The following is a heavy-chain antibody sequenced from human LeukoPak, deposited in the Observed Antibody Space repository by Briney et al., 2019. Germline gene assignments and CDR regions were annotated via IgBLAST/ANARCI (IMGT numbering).Heavy chain of an antibody. V-gene: IGHV3-74*01. CDR2: ISSDGTTT. J-gene: IGHJ4*02. CDR3: TRDSNGLGY. Sequence: PGGSLRLSCAASGFSFSTYRMHWVRQAPGKGLVWVSLISSDGTTTNYADSVKGRFTISRDNAKNTLYLQMNSLRAEDSAVYYCTRDSNGLGYWGQGTLVTVSS. D-gene: IGHD3-22*01. CDR1: GFSFSTYR.